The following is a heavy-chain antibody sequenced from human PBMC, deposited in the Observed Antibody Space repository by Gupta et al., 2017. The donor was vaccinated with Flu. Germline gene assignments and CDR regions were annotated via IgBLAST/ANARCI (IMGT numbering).Heavy chain of an antibody. CDR3: ARAWEARGYFDY. J-gene: IGHJ4*02. Sequence: EVQLVASGGGVVKPGGSLKLSCVASGYTFSSYSVNWVRQAPGKGLEWVSFISSSSSYIYYADSVKGRFTISRDNAKNSLYLQMNNLRTEDTAVYYCARAWEARGYFDYWGQGSLVTVSS. CDR2: ISSSSSYI. D-gene: IGHD1-26*01. V-gene: IGHV3-21*01. CDR1: GYTFSSYS.